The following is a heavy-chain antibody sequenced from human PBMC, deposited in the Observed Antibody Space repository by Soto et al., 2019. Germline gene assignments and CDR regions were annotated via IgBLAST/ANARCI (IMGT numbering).Heavy chain of an antibody. CDR1: GGSINSYY. CDR2: IYYSGST. D-gene: IGHD6-13*01. Sequence: QVQLQESGPGLVKPSETLSLTCTVSGGSINSYYWSWVRQPPGKGLEWIGYIYYSGSTNYNPSLKSRITISVDTSKNQFSLKVSSVTAADTAVYYCARQSSSWDKWFDPWGQGTLVTVSS. CDR3: ARQSSSWDKWFDP. J-gene: IGHJ5*02. V-gene: IGHV4-59*08.